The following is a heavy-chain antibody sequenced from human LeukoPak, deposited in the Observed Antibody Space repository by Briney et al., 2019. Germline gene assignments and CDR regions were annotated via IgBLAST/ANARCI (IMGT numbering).Heavy chain of an antibody. D-gene: IGHD3-22*01. CDR1: GGSISSSSYY. Sequence: SETLSLTCTVSGGSISSSSYYWGWIRQPPGKGLEWIGSIYYSGSTYYNPSLKSRVTISVDTSKNQFSLELSSVTAADTAVYYCARHSPYYYDSSGYYDYWGQGTLVTVSS. V-gene: IGHV4-39*01. CDR2: IYYSGST. CDR3: ARHSPYYYDSSGYYDY. J-gene: IGHJ4*02.